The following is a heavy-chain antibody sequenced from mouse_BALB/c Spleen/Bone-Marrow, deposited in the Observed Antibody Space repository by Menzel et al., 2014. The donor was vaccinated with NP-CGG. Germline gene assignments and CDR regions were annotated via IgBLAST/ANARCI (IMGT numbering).Heavy chain of an antibody. Sequence: EVQGVESGGGLVQPGGSRKLSCAASGFTFSSFGMHWVRQAPEKGLEWVAYISSGSSTIYCADTVKGRFTISRDNPKNTLFLQMTSLRSEDTAMYYCARYGYYDAMDYWGQGTSVTVSS. D-gene: IGHD2-2*01. CDR1: GFTFSSFG. V-gene: IGHV5-17*02. CDR3: ARYGYYDAMDY. J-gene: IGHJ4*01. CDR2: ISSGSSTI.